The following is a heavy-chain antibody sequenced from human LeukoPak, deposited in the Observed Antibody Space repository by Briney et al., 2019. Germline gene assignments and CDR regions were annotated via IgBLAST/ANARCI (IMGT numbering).Heavy chain of an antibody. D-gene: IGHD5-18*01. CDR1: GFTFSSYA. Sequence: GVSLRLSCAASGFTFSSYAMSWVRQAPGKGLEWVSAISGSGGSTYYADSVKGRFTISRDNSKNTLYLQMNSLRAEDTAVYYCAKIQGIQLWYPFDYWGQGTLVTVS. V-gene: IGHV3-23*01. CDR3: AKIQGIQLWYPFDY. CDR2: ISGSGGST. J-gene: IGHJ4*02.